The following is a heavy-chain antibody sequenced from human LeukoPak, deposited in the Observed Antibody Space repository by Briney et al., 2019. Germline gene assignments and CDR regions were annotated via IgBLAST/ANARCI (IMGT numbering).Heavy chain of an antibody. D-gene: IGHD3-10*01. CDR1: GFTFSTYA. V-gene: IGHV3-30*04. J-gene: IGHJ4*02. CDR3: AKDGSGSFPPNFDY. CDR2: ISYDGSNK. Sequence: GGSLRLSCAASGFTFSTYAMHWVRQAPGKGLEWVAVISYDGSNKYYADSVKGRFTISRDNSKNTLYLQMNSLRAEDTAVYYCAKDGSGSFPPNFDYWGQGTLVTVSS.